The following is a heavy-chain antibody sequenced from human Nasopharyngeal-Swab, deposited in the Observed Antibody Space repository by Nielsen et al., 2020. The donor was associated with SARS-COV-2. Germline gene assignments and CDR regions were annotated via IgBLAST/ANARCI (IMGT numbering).Heavy chain of an antibody. D-gene: IGHD5-24*01. J-gene: IGHJ5*02. CDR2: ISGSGGNT. CDR1: GLSFSNYA. V-gene: IGHV3-23*01. Sequence: GESLKISCVASGLSFSNYAMSWVRQAPGTVLEWVSGISGSGGNTEYAGSVKGRFTISRDNSKNTVSLQMNNLRAEDTAVYYCAKGPTQFSSGGDWFDPWGQGTLVTVSS. CDR3: AKGPTQFSSGGDWFDP.